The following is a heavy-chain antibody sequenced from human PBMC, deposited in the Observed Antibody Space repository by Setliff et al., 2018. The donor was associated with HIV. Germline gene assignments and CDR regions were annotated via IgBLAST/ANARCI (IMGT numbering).Heavy chain of an antibody. CDR2: IYYSGST. Sequence: PSETLSLTCTVSGGSISSYYWSWIRRPPGKGLEWIGYIYYSGSTNYNPSLKSRVTISVDTSKNQFSLKLSSVTAADTAVYYCARDSPGPQYYYYGMDVWGQGTTVTVSS. CDR3: ARDSPGPQYYYYGMDV. CDR1: GGSISSYY. J-gene: IGHJ6*02. V-gene: IGHV4-59*01.